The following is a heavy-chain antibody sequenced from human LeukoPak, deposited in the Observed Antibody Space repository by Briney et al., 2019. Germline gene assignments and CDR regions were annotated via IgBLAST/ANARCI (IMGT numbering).Heavy chain of an antibody. V-gene: IGHV3-66*01. CDR1: GFTVSSNY. Sequence: GGSLRLSCAASGFTVSSNYMSWVRQAPGKGLELVSVFYTGGNTHYADSVKGRFTISRDTSKNTLSLQMNSLRAEDTAVYYCVRGSSMDVWGKGTTVTVSS. CDR2: FYTGGNT. J-gene: IGHJ6*03. CDR3: VRGSSMDV.